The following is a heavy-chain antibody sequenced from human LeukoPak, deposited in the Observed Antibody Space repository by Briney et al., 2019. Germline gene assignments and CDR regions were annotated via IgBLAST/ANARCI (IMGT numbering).Heavy chain of an antibody. J-gene: IGHJ3*02. V-gene: IGHV6-1*01. CDR3: ARDKDIVVVPAANEPAFDI. D-gene: IGHD2-2*01. CDR2: TYYRSKWYN. Sequence: SQTLSLTCAISGDSVSSNSAAWNWIRQSPSRGLEWLGRTYYRSKWYNDYAVSVKSRITINPDTSKNQFSLQLTSVTPEDTAVYYCARDKDIVVVPAANEPAFDIWGQGTMVTVSS. CDR1: GDSVSSNSAA.